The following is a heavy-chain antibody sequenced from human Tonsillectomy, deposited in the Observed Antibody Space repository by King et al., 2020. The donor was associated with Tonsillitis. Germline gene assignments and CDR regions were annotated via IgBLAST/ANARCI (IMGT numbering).Heavy chain of an antibody. CDR3: ARTRTRHCNFDY. J-gene: IGHJ4*02. CDR2: MYYSGST. D-gene: IGHD2-15*01. CDR1: GGSISSGDYY. V-gene: IGHV4-30-4*01. Sequence: HVQLQESGPGLVKPSQTLSLTCTVSGGSISSGDYYWSWLRQFPGKGLEWIGYMYYSGSTYYNPSLKSRVTISVDTSKNQFSLKLTSVTAADTAVYYCARTRTRHCNFDYWGQGTLVTVSS.